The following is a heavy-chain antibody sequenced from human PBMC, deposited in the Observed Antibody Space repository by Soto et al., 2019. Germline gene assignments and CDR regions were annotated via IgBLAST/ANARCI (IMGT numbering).Heavy chain of an antibody. CDR3: ARDMGYSSGHGFDY. D-gene: IGHD6-19*01. CDR2: IWYDGSHK. V-gene: IGHV3-33*01. Sequence: GGSLRLSCAASGFTFTKFGMHWVRQAPGKGLEWVAIIWYDGSHKYYADSVKGRFTISRDNSKNTLYLQMNSLRAEDTAVYYCARDMGYSSGHGFDYWGQGTLVTVSS. CDR1: GFTFTKFG. J-gene: IGHJ4*02.